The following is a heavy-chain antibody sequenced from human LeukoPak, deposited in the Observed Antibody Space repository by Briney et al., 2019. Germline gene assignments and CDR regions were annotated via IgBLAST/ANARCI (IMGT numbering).Heavy chain of an antibody. Sequence: PGGSLRLSCAASGFTFSTYSMNWVRQAPGKGLGWVSYISSSSSPIYYADSVKGRFTISRDNAKNSLYLQKNSLRDEDTAVYYCARGTSGYPSWYFDLWGRGNLVTVSS. CDR3: ARGTSGYPSWYFDL. D-gene: IGHD3-22*01. CDR1: GFTFSTYS. CDR2: ISSSSSPI. V-gene: IGHV3-48*02. J-gene: IGHJ2*01.